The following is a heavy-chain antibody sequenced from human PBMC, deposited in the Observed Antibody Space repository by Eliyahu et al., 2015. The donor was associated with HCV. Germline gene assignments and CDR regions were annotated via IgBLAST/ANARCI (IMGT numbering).Heavy chain of an antibody. Sequence: EVQLVESGGGLVQPGGSLRLSCAASGFTFTKYWMSWVRQAPGKGLEWVGNIRQDGNEKEYLDSVKGRFTIFRDNAKDSVYLQMNSLRAEDTAMYYCAREGLGGFDNWGQGTLVTVSS. CDR2: IRQDGNEK. D-gene: IGHD3-16*01. CDR3: AREGLGGFDN. J-gene: IGHJ4*02. V-gene: IGHV3-7*01. CDR1: GFTFTKYW.